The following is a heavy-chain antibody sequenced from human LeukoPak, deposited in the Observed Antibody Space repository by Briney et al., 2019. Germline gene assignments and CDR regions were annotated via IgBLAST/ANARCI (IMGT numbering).Heavy chain of an antibody. Sequence: GASVKISCKASGYTLTSHYMHWVRQAPGQGLEWMAIINPAGGSATYAQKFQGRVTTTRDTSTSTVSMELSSLRSEDTAVYYCARDGGSHDFDYWGQGTLVTVSS. D-gene: IGHD2-15*01. CDR2: INPAGGSA. J-gene: IGHJ4*02. V-gene: IGHV1-46*01. CDR1: GYTLTSHY. CDR3: ARDGGSHDFDY.